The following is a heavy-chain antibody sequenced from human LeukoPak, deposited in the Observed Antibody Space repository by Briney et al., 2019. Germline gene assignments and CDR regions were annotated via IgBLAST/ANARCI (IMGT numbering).Heavy chain of an antibody. Sequence: GASVKVSCKASGYTFTSYDINWVRQATGQGLEWMGWMNPNSGNTGYAQKFQGRVTMTRNTSISTAYMELSSLRSEDTAVYYSARGQSGWHGLDFDYWGQGTLVTVSS. J-gene: IGHJ4*02. D-gene: IGHD6-19*01. CDR3: ARGQSGWHGLDFDY. V-gene: IGHV1-8*01. CDR2: MNPNSGNT. CDR1: GYTFTSYD.